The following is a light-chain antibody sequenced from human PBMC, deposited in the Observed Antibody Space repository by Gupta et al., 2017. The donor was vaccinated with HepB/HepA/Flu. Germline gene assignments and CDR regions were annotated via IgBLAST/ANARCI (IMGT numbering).Light chain of an antibody. CDR3: QQSYSASPT. CDR1: QDISNY. Sequence: DIQMTQSPSSLSASVGDRVTITCRASQDISNYVSWYQQKPGKAPRLLIYTASTLQSGVPSRFSGSGSGTDFTLTISSLQPEDFATYYCQQSYSASPTFGGGTKVEI. V-gene: IGKV1-39*01. J-gene: IGKJ4*01. CDR2: TAS.